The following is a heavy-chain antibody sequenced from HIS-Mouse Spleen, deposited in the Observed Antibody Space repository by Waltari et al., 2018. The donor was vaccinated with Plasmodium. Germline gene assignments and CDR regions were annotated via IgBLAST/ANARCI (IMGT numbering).Heavy chain of an antibody. Sequence: QVQLVESGGGVVQPGRSLRLSCAASGFTCSSYGMHWVRQAPGKGLEWVAVISYDGSNKYYADSVKGRFTISRDNSKNTLYLQMNSLRAEDTAVYYCATSGLTGGTYYFDYWGQGTLVTVSS. J-gene: IGHJ4*02. V-gene: IGHV3-30*03. CDR3: ATSGLTGGTYYFDY. CDR2: ISYDGSNK. CDR1: GFTCSSYG. D-gene: IGHD7-27*01.